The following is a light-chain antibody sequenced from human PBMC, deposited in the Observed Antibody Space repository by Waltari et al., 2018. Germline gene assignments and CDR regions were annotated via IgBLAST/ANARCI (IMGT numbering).Light chain of an antibody. J-gene: IGKJ1*01. CDR3: QQYYSSPAT. CDR2: AAS. Sequence: AIRITQSPSSLSASTGDRVTITCRASQSISNNLAWYQQKPGKAPKVLIYAASTLQSGVPSRFSGSGSGTDFTLTISCLQSEDFAIYYCQQYYSSPATFGQGTKVEIK. CDR1: QSISNN. V-gene: IGKV1-8*01.